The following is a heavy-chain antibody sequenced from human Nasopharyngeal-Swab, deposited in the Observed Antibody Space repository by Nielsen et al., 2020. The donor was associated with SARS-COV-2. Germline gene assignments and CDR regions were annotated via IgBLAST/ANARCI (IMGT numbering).Heavy chain of an antibody. V-gene: IGHV3-23*01. Sequence: GESLKLSCIASGFPFNIYAMAWVRRTPGRGLQWVSGISASGGSTYYTDSVKGRFAVSRDNSRNTLYLQMHSLRVEDTALYYCAKDYRYYYDSSGSIDYWGQGTLVTVSS. J-gene: IGHJ4*02. CDR2: ISASGGST. D-gene: IGHD3-22*01. CDR1: GFPFNIYA. CDR3: AKDYRYYYDSSGSIDY.